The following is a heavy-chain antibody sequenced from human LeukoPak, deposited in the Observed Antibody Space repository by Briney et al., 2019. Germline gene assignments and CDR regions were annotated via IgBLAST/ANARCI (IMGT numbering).Heavy chain of an antibody. CDR1: RFTFSSYA. Sequence: PGGSLRLSCAASRFTFSSYAMSWVRQAPGKGLEWVSAISGSGGSTYYADSVKGRFTISRDNSKNTLYLQMNSLRAEDTAVYYCAKVGYDSSGILDYWGQGTLVTVSS. CDR3: AKVGYDSSGILDY. V-gene: IGHV3-23*01. CDR2: ISGSGGST. J-gene: IGHJ4*02. D-gene: IGHD3-22*01.